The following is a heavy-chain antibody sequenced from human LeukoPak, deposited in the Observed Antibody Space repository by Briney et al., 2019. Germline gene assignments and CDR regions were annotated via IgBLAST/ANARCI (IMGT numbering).Heavy chain of an antibody. Sequence: ASVKVSCKASDHTFTSYGISWVRQAPGQGLEWMGWISAYNGNTNYAQKLQGRVTMTTDTSTSTAYMELRSLRSDDTAVYYCARGPAVATITNYYYYGMDVWGQGTTVTVSS. CDR1: DHTFTSYG. CDR2: ISAYNGNT. CDR3: ARGPAVATITNYYYYGMDV. J-gene: IGHJ6*02. V-gene: IGHV1-18*01. D-gene: IGHD5-12*01.